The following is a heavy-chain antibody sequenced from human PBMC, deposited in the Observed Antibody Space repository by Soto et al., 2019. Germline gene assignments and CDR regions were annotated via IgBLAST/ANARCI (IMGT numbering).Heavy chain of an antibody. J-gene: IGHJ4*02. V-gene: IGHV3-33*01. Sequence: PGWSLRLSCAASGFTFSSYGMHWVRQAPGKGLEWVAVIWYDGSNKYYADSVKGRFTISRENSKNTLYLQMNSLRAEDTAVYYCARSYGSGSYYKEYWGKGTLVTVSS. CDR1: GFTFSSYG. CDR3: ARSYGSGSYYKEY. D-gene: IGHD3-10*01. CDR2: IWYDGSNK.